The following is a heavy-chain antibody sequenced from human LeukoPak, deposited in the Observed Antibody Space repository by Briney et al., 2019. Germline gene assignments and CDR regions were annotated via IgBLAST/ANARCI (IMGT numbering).Heavy chain of an antibody. Sequence: SETLSLTCTVSGGSISSYYWSWIRQPPGKGLEWIGYIYYSGSTNYNPSLKSRVTISVDTSKNQFSLKLSSVTAADTAVYYCARGRYCSSTSCYSFPYYYGMDVWGQGTTVTVSS. V-gene: IGHV4-59*01. J-gene: IGHJ6*02. D-gene: IGHD2-2*02. CDR2: IYYSGST. CDR1: GGSISSYY. CDR3: ARGRYCSSTSCYSFPYYYGMDV.